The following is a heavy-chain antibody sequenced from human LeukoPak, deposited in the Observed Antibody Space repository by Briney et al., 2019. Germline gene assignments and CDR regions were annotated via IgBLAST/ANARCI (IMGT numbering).Heavy chain of an antibody. Sequence: GGSLRLSCAASGFTFDDYAMHWVRQAPGKGLEWVSLISGDGGRTYYADSVKGRSTISRDNSKNSLYLQMNSLGTEDTALYYCAKDLGRNYNLFDYWGQGTLVTVSS. J-gene: IGHJ4*02. D-gene: IGHD1-7*01. CDR1: GFTFDDYA. CDR2: ISGDGGRT. V-gene: IGHV3-43*02. CDR3: AKDLGRNYNLFDY.